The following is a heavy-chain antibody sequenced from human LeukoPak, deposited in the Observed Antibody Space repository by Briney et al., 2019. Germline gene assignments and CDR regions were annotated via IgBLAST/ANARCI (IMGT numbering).Heavy chain of an antibody. V-gene: IGHV1-46*01. J-gene: IGHJ5*02. D-gene: IGHD3-22*01. CDR2: INPSGGST. CDR3: ARDRDYYDSSGYCFDP. Sequence: ASVKVSCKASGYTFTSYYMHWVRQAPGQGLEWMGIINPSGGSTSYAQKFQGRVTMTRDMSTSTVYMELSSLRSEDTAVYYCARDRDYYDSSGYCFDPWGQGTLVTVSS. CDR1: GYTFTSYY.